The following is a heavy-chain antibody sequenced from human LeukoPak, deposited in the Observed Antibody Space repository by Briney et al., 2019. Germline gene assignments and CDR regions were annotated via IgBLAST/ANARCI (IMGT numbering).Heavy chain of an antibody. Sequence: GGSLILSCAASGFTFSSYGMHWVRQAPGKGLEWVAVIWYDGSNKYYADSVKGRFTISRDNSKNTLYLQMNSLRAEDTAVYYCAKDQYPIAAAGPLDYWGQGTLVTVSS. J-gene: IGHJ4*02. CDR2: IWYDGSNK. CDR3: AKDQYPIAAAGPLDY. V-gene: IGHV3-33*06. D-gene: IGHD6-13*01. CDR1: GFTFSSYG.